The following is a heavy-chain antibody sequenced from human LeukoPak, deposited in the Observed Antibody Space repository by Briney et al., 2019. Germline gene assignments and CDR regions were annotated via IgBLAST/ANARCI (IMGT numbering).Heavy chain of an antibody. CDR1: EFTFSSYS. Sequence: GGSLRLSCAASEFTFSSYSMNWVRQAPGKGLEWVSSISSSSSYIYYADSVKGRFTISRDNAKNSLYLQMNSLRAEDTAVYYCARDRWAGDWNYPFDYWGQGTLVTVSS. J-gene: IGHJ4*02. D-gene: IGHD1-7*01. CDR2: ISSSSSYI. V-gene: IGHV3-21*01. CDR3: ARDRWAGDWNYPFDY.